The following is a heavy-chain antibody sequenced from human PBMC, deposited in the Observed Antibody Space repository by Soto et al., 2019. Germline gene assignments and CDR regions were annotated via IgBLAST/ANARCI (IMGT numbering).Heavy chain of an antibody. CDR2: ISWNSGSI. CDR1: GFTFDDYA. V-gene: IGHV3-9*01. CDR3: AKDMSGVGATRRGYFDY. J-gene: IGHJ4*02. Sequence: PGGSLRLSCAASGFTFDDYAMHWVRQAPGKGMEWVSGISWNSGSIGYADSVKGRFTISRDNAKNSLYLQMNSLRAEDTALYYCAKDMSGVGATRRGYFDYWGQAALVS. D-gene: IGHD1-26*01.